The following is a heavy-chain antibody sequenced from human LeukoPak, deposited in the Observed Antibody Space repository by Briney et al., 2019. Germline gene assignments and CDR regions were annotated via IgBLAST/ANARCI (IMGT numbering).Heavy chain of an antibody. CDR2: INPNSGGT. CDR1: GYTFTGYY. D-gene: IGHD6-6*01. CDR3: ARDRRIAARRGAFDY. V-gene: IGHV1-2*02. Sequence: ASVKASCKASGYTFTGYYMHWVRQAPGQGLEWMGWINPNSGGTNYAQKFQGRVTMTRDTSISTAYMELSRLRSDDTAVYYCARDRRIAARRGAFDYWGQGTLVTVSS. J-gene: IGHJ4*02.